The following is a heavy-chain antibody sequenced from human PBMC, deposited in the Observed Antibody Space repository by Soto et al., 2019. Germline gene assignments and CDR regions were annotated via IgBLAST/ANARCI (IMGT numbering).Heavy chain of an antibody. J-gene: IGHJ4*02. D-gene: IGHD4-17*01. V-gene: IGHV1-18*01. CDR3: ARVQRYQGPSTVTSTARDY. CDR2: ISAYNGNT. CDR1: GYTFTSYG. Sequence: QVPLVQSGAEVKKPGASVKVSCKASGYTFTSYGISWVRQAPGQGLEWMGWISAYNGNTNDAQKLQGRATMTTDTSTSTADMELRSLRSDDTAVYYCARVQRYQGPSTVTSTARDYWGQGTLVTVSS.